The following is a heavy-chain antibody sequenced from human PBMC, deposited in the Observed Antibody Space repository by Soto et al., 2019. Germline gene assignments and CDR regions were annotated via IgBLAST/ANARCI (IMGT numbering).Heavy chain of an antibody. Sequence: GGSLRLSCAVSGFSLSNYAMSWVRQAPGKGLEWVSAISGSGSNTYYIDSVKGRFTISRDISKTTLFLQMNNLRAEDTAVYYCAKGGITLVRGSFDYWGQGA. D-gene: IGHD3-10*01. CDR2: ISGSGSNT. J-gene: IGHJ4*02. CDR1: GFSLSNYA. CDR3: AKGGITLVRGSFDY. V-gene: IGHV3-23*01.